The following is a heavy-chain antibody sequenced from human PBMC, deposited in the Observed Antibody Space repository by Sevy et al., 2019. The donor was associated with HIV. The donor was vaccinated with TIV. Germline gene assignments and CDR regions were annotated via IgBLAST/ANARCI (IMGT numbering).Heavy chain of an antibody. CDR2: IYGNNST. Sequence: GGSLRLSFAASGFNISSNYLSWVRQAPGKGLEWVSVIYGNNSTYYADFVKGRFTISRDNSKNTLYLQMNSLRVEDTAIYYSARGEQWLSFNYWGQGTLVTVSS. CDR3: ARGEQWLSFNY. J-gene: IGHJ4*02. V-gene: IGHV3-53*01. CDR1: GFNISSNY. D-gene: IGHD6-19*01.